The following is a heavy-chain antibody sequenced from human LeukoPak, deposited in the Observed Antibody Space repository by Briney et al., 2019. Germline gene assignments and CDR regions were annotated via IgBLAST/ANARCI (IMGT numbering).Heavy chain of an antibody. CDR1: GFTFSNYA. J-gene: IGHJ3*01. CDR2: ISGSGATP. CDR3: GKDPNGDYIGAFDF. D-gene: IGHD4-17*01. Sequence: GGSLRLSCAASGFTFSNYALVWVRQTPRKGLEWVSAISGSGATPHYADAVRGRFTISRDNSKNTLYLQMNSLRAEDTAIYYCGKDPNGDYIGAFDFWGQGTMVTVS. V-gene: IGHV3-23*01.